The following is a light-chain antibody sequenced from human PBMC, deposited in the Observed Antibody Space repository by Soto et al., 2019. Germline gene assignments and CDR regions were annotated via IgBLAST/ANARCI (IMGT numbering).Light chain of an antibody. CDR2: DVS. CDR1: SSDVGGYNY. CDR3: SSYTSSSTLYVV. V-gene: IGLV2-14*01. Sequence: QSALTQPASMSGSPGQSITISCTGTSSDVGGYNYVSWYQQHPGKAPKLMIYDVSNRPSGVSNRFSGSKSGNTASLTISGLQAEDEADYYCSSYTSSSTLYVVFGGGTKVT. J-gene: IGLJ2*01.